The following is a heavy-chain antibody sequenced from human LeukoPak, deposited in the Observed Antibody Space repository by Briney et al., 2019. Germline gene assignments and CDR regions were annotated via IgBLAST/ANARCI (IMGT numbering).Heavy chain of an antibody. CDR3: AKDRAPNCSGGSCYSIYFDY. J-gene: IGHJ4*02. Sequence: GGSLRLSCAASGFTFSSYAMSWVRQAPGKGLEWVSAIGGSGGSTYYADSVKGRFTISRDNSKNTLYLQMNSLRAEDTAVYYCAKDRAPNCSGGSCYSIYFDYWGQGTLVTVSS. CDR2: IGGSGGST. D-gene: IGHD2-15*01. V-gene: IGHV3-23*01. CDR1: GFTFSSYA.